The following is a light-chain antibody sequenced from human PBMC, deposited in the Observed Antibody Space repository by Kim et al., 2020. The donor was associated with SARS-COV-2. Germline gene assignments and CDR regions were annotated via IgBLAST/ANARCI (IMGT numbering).Light chain of an antibody. V-gene: IGLV3-19*01. CDR3: NSRDSSGNQYV. CDR1: CLRNNF. J-gene: IGLJ1*01. Sequence: ALGQTIRITCQGDCLRNNFPSWYQQKPGQAPVLVIYGRNNRPSGIPERFSGSISGTPASLTITGAQAEDEADYYCNSRDSSGNQYVFGTGTKVTVL. CDR2: GRN.